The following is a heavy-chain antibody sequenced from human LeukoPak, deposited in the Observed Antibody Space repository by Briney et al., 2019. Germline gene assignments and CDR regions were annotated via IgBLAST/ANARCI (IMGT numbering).Heavy chain of an antibody. D-gene: IGHD4-17*01. J-gene: IGHJ4*02. V-gene: IGHV3-48*04. CDR1: GFTFSSNG. CDR3: ASGYGDFDY. CDR2: ISSSGSTI. Sequence: GTSLRLSCAASGFTFSSNGMHWVRQAPGKGLEWVSYISSSGSTIYYADSVKGRFTISRDNAKNSLYLQMNSLRAEDTAVYYCASGYGDFDYWGQGTLVTVSS.